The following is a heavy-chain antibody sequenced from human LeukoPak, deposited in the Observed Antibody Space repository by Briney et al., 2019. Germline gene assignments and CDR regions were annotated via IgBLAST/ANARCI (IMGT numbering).Heavy chain of an antibody. V-gene: IGHV3-30*18. D-gene: IGHD3-22*01. CDR3: AKGQNYYDGSGYYSTDY. Sequence: GGSLRLSCVASGFTFSSFGMHWVRQAPGKGLEWVAVISSDGVNKYSADSVKGRFTISRDNSKNTLYLQMNSLRAADTAVYYCAKGQNYYDGSGYYSTDYWGQGTPVTVSS. J-gene: IGHJ4*02. CDR2: ISSDGVNK. CDR1: GFTFSSFG.